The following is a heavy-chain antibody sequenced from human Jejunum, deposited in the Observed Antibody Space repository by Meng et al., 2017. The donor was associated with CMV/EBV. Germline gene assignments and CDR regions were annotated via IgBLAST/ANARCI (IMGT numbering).Heavy chain of an antibody. CDR2: ISSSSSAI. CDR1: S. CDR3: ARLLEAYCSSTSCSGYYGMDV. J-gene: IGHJ6*02. V-gene: IGHV3-48*04. D-gene: IGHD2-2*01. Sequence: SMNWVRQAPGKGLEWVSYISSSSSAIYYADSVKGRFTISRDNATNSLYLQMNSLRAEDTAVYYCARLLEAYCSSTSCSGYYGMDVWGQGTTVTVSS.